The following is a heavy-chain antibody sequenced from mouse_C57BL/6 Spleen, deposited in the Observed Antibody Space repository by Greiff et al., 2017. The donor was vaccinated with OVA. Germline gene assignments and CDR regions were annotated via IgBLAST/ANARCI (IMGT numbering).Heavy chain of an antibody. V-gene: IGHV1-61*01. CDR3: ARETAQNFDY. D-gene: IGHD3-2*02. CDR2: IYPSDSET. Sequence: VQLQQPGAELVRPGSSVKLSCKASGYTFTSYWMDWVKQRPGQGLEWIGNIYPSDSETHYNQKFKDKATLTVDKSSSTAYMQLSSLTSEDSAVYYCARETAQNFDYWGQGTTLTVSS. CDR1: GYTFTSYW. J-gene: IGHJ2*01.